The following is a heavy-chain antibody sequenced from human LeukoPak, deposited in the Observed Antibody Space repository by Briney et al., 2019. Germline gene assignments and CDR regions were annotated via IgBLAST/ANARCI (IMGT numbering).Heavy chain of an antibody. CDR1: GGSISSSNW. CDR2: IYHSGST. V-gene: IGHV4-4*02. Sequence: SGTLSLTCAVSGGSISSSNWWSWVRRPPGKGLEWIGEIYHSGSTNYNPSLKSRVTISVDKSKNQFSLKLSSVTAADTAVYYCASLWCSGGSCYSGLNFDYWGQGTLVIVSS. CDR3: ASLWCSGGSCYSGLNFDY. D-gene: IGHD2-15*01. J-gene: IGHJ4*02.